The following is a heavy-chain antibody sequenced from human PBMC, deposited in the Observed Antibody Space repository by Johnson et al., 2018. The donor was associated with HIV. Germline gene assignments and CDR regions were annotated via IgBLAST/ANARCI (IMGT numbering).Heavy chain of an antibody. Sequence: VQLVESGGGLVKPGGSLRLSCAASGFTFSSYGMHWVRQAPGKGLEWVAVISYDGSNKYYADSVKGRFTISRDNSKNTLYLQMNSLRAEDTAIYYCASPIFGVVDHAFDFWGQGTMVTVSS. CDR2: ISYDGSNK. CDR1: GFTFSSYG. V-gene: IGHV3-30*03. CDR3: ASPIFGVVDHAFDF. D-gene: IGHD3-3*01. J-gene: IGHJ3*01.